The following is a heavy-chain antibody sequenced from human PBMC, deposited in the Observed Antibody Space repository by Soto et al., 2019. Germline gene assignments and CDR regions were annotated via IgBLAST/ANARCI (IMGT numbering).Heavy chain of an antibody. CDR1: GFTVSNNY. V-gene: IGHV3-53*01. D-gene: IGHD1-26*01. Sequence: GGSLRLSCAASGFTVSNNYMTWVRQAPGKGLEWVSVMYSGGTATSYADSVKGRFTVSRDNSKNTGSLQLDSLKADDTAVYYCARGVPVGAIGRFYFDSWGQGTLVTVSS. CDR2: MYSGGTAT. CDR3: ARGVPVGAIGRFYFDS. J-gene: IGHJ4*02.